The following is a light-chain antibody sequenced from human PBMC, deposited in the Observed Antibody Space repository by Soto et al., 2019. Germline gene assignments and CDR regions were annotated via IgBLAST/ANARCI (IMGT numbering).Light chain of an antibody. CDR2: DAS. V-gene: IGKV3-20*01. CDR3: QQYGSSAYT. J-gene: IGKJ2*01. CDR1: QSVSTSY. Sequence: EIVLTQSPGTLSLSPGERATLSCRASQSVSTSYLAWYQQKPGQAPRLLIYDASSRATGIPDRFSGSGSGTHFTLTISRLEPEDVAVYYCQQYGSSAYTFGQGTKLEIK.